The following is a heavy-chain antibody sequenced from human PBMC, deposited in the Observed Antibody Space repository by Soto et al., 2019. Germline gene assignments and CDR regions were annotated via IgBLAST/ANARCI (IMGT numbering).Heavy chain of an antibody. V-gene: IGHV1-2*04. CDR2: INPNSGGT. CDR3: ARSIAAARDYFDY. D-gene: IGHD6-13*01. J-gene: IGHJ4*02. CDR1: GYTFTGYY. Sequence: ASVKVSCKASGYTFTGYYMHWVRQAPGQGLEWMGWINPNSGGTNYAQKFQGWVTMTRDTSISTAYMELSRLRSDDTAVYYCARSIAAARDYFDYWGQGTLVTVSS.